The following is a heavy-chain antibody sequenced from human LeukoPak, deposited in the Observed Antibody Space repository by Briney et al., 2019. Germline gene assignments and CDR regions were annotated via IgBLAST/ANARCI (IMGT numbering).Heavy chain of an antibody. D-gene: IGHD3-22*01. J-gene: IGHJ3*02. V-gene: IGHV3-74*01. CDR1: RLPFSSYA. CDR2: INSDGSST. CDR3: ARALAWNPYYYDSSGYYMGAFDI. Sequence: PGGSLRLSCAASRLPFSSYAMSWVRQAPGKGLVWVSRINSDGSSTSYADSVKGRFTISRDNAKNTLYLQMNSLRAEDTAVYYCARALAWNPYYYDSSGYYMGAFDIWGQGTMVTVSS.